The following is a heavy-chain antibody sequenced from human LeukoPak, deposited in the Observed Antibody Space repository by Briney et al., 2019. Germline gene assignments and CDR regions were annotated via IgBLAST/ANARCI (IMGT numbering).Heavy chain of an antibody. CDR1: GGSISSGGYY. Sequence: PSETLSLTCTVSGGSISSGGYYWSWIRQHPGKGLEWIGYIYYSGSTYYNPSLKSRVTISVDTSKNQLSLKLSSVTAADTAVYYCARHQLLYPFDYWGQGTLVTVSS. CDR2: IYYSGST. V-gene: IGHV4-39*01. D-gene: IGHD2-2*02. J-gene: IGHJ4*02. CDR3: ARHQLLYPFDY.